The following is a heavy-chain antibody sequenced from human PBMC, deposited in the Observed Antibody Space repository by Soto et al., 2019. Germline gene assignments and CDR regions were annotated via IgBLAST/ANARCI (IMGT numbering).Heavy chain of an antibody. CDR1: VFSFSDYA. Sequence: PWGLRLVACAFSVFSFSDYAMSWVRQPPGKALEWVSDIRSGGISTYYADSVKCRFTISRNKCRNTLYLQMNSLRAEDTAIYHSVKDFDPEPIFFDSWGQGTLVTISS. CDR3: VKDFDPEPIFFDS. CDR2: IRSGGIST. V-gene: IGHV3-23*01. J-gene: IGHJ4*02. D-gene: IGHD3-3*02.